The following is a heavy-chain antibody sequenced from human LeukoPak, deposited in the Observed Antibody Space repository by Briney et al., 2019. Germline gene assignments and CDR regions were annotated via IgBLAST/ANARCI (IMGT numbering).Heavy chain of an antibody. D-gene: IGHD2-15*01. V-gene: IGHV4-31*03. Sequence: SETLSLTCTVSGGSISSGGYYWSWIRQHTGKGLEWIVYIYYSGSTYYNPSLKSRVTISVDTSKNQFSLKLSSVTAADTAVYYCARGGAGYCSGGSCYDHRTFSLDYWGQGTLVTVSS. CDR1: GGSISSGGYY. CDR3: ARGGAGYCSGGSCYDHRTFSLDY. J-gene: IGHJ4*02. CDR2: IYYSGST.